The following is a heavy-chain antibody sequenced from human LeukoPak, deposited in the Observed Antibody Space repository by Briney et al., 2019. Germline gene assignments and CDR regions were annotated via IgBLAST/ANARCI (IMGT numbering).Heavy chain of an antibody. CDR1: GGTFSTYS. V-gene: IGHV1-69*13. D-gene: IGHD6-19*01. CDR2: IIPNFGTP. Sequence: ASVKVSCKASGGTFSTYSITWVRQAPGQGLEWMGGIIPNFGTPNYAQKFQGRVTITADGSTSTVYMELSSLRSEDTAVYYCARGTSTVAGTTRFDYWGQGTLVTVSS. J-gene: IGHJ4*02. CDR3: ARGTSTVAGTTRFDY.